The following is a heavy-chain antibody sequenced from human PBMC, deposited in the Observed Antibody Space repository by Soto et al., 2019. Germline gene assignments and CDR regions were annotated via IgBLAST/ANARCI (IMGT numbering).Heavy chain of an antibody. CDR2: IYPGDSDV. CDR3: AREQETGSYNWLDP. J-gene: IGHJ5*02. V-gene: IGHV5-51*01. D-gene: IGHD3-10*01. CDR1: GYNFANYW. Sequence: PGESLKISCQTSGYNFANYWVVWVRQLPGESLEWMGTIYPGDSDVRYSPSFQGLVTMSVDKSINTAYLQWGSLKASDTAMYYCAREQETGSYNWLDPWGGGTMVTVYS.